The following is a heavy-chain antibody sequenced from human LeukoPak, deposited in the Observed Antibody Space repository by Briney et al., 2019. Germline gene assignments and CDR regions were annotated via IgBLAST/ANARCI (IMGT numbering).Heavy chain of an antibody. D-gene: IGHD3-10*01. CDR1: GYTFTGYY. CDR2: INTNTGNP. J-gene: IGHJ5*02. CDR3: ARVLTGLLWFGELTEGFDP. V-gene: IGHV7-4-1*02. Sequence: ASVKVSCKASGYTFTGYYMHWVRQAPGQGLEWMGWINTNTGNPTYAQGFTGRFVFSLDTSVSTAYLQISSLKAEDTAVYYCARVLTGLLWFGELTEGFDPWGQGTLVTVSS.